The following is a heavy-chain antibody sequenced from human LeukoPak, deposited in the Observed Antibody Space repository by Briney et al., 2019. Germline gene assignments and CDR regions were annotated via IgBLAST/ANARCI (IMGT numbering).Heavy chain of an antibody. CDR3: ASGGGDFWSGYWVDY. Sequence: ASVKVSCKASGYTFISYGISWVRQAPGQGLEWMGWINPNSGGTNYAQKFQGRVTMTRDTSISTAYMELSRLRSDDTAVYYCASGGGDFWSGYWVDYWGQGTLVTVSS. CDR1: GYTFISYG. D-gene: IGHD3-3*01. J-gene: IGHJ4*02. CDR2: INPNSGGT. V-gene: IGHV1-2*02.